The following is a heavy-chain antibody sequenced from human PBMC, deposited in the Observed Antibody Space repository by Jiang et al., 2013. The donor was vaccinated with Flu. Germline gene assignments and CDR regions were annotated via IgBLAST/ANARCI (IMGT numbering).Heavy chain of an antibody. D-gene: IGHD3-3*01. V-gene: IGHV4-39*01. CDR3: ARHRLERITIFGVVNPTLED. CDR1: GGSISSSSYY. CDR2: IYYSGST. J-gene: IGHJ4*02. Sequence: GSGLVKPSETLSLTCTVSGGSISSSSYYWGWIRQPPGKGLEWIGSIYYSGSTYYNPSLKSRVTISVDTSKNQFSLKLSSVTAADTAVYYCARHRLERITIFGVVNPTLEDWGQGTLVTVSS.